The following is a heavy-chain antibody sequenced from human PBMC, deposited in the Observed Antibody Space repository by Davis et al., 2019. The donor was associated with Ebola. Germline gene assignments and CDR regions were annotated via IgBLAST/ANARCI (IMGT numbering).Heavy chain of an antibody. CDR3: ARAGWLRLYHYGMDV. V-gene: IGHV4-34*01. CDR2: INHSGST. J-gene: IGHJ6*02. CDR1: GGSFSGYY. Sequence: SETLSLTCAVYGGSFSGYYWSWIRQPPGKGLEWIGEINHSGSTNYNPSLKSRVTISVDTSKNQFSLKLSSVTAADTAVYYCARAGWLRLYHYGMDVWGQGTTVTVSS. D-gene: IGHD5-12*01.